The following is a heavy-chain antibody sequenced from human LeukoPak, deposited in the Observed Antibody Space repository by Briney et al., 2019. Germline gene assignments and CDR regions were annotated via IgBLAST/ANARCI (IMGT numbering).Heavy chain of an antibody. Sequence: SETLSLTCTVSGGSISGSSYYWGWIRQPPGKGLEWIGSIYYSGSTYYNPSLKSRVTISVDTSKNQFSLKLSSVIAADTAVYYCARGRTYYDFWSGYFDYWGQGTLVTVSS. CDR2: IYYSGST. V-gene: IGHV4-39*07. D-gene: IGHD3-3*01. CDR1: GGSISGSSYY. CDR3: ARGRTYYDFWSGYFDY. J-gene: IGHJ4*02.